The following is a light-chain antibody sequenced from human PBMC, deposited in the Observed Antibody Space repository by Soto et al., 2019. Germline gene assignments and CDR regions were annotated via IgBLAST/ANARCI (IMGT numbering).Light chain of an antibody. Sequence: DIQMTQSPSSLSASVGDRVTITCRASQSISSNLNWYQQKAGKAPKLLIYAASSFQSGVPSRFSGSGSGTDFSLTISSLQPEDFATYFCQQSYSTPYTFGQGTKLEIK. J-gene: IGKJ2*01. CDR2: AAS. CDR1: QSISSN. CDR3: QQSYSTPYT. V-gene: IGKV1-39*01.